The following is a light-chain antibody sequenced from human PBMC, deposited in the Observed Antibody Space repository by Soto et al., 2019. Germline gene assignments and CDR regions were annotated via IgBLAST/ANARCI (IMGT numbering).Light chain of an antibody. CDR1: QSISSY. J-gene: IGKJ1*01. V-gene: IGKV3-11*01. CDR3: QQYNNWPWT. CDR2: DAS. Sequence: EFVLTQSPATLSLSPGERATLSCRASQSISSYLAWYQQKPGQAPRLLIYDASNRATGIPDRFSGSGSGTEFTLTISSLQSEDFAVYYCQQYNNWPWTFGQGTKVDIK.